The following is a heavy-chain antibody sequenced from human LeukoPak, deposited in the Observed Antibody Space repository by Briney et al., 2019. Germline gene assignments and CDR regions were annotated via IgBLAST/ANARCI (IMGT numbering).Heavy chain of an antibody. D-gene: IGHD2-2*01. CDR2: ISGSSVST. V-gene: IGHV3-23*01. Sequence: ASVKVSCKASGFTFSSYAMSWVRQAPGKGLEWVSAISGSSVSTYYADSVKGRFTISRDNSKNTLYLQMNSLRAEDTAVYYCAKDLDCSSTSCYPDYWGQGTLVTVSS. CDR3: AKDLDCSSTSCYPDY. J-gene: IGHJ4*02. CDR1: GFTFSSYA.